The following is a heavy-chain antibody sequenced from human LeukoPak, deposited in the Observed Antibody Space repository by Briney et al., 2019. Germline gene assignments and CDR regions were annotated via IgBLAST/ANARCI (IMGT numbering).Heavy chain of an antibody. CDR2: INHSRST. D-gene: IGHD5-18*01. CDR1: GGSFSGYY. V-gene: IGHV4-34*01. Sequence: SETLSLTCAVYGGSFSGYYWSWIRQPPGKGLEWIGEINHSRSTNYNPSLKSRVTISVDTSKNQFSLKLSSVTAADTAVYYCARGRGYSYGPQTSGQDLGYWGQGTLVTVSS. J-gene: IGHJ4*02. CDR3: ARGRGYSYGPQTSGQDLGY.